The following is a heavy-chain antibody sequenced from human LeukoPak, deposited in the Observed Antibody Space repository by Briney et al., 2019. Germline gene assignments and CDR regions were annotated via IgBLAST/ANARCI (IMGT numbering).Heavy chain of an antibody. CDR2: INPNSGGT. CDR3: ARDGVGYYDSSGYYYFQH. V-gene: IGHV1-2*02. Sequence: ASVKVSCKASGNTFTGSYMHWVRQAPGQGLEWMGWINPNSGGTNYAQKFQGRVTMTRDTSISTAYMELSRLRSDDTAVYYCARDGVGYYDSSGYYYFQHWGQGTLVTVSS. D-gene: IGHD3-22*01. CDR1: GNTFTGSY. J-gene: IGHJ1*01.